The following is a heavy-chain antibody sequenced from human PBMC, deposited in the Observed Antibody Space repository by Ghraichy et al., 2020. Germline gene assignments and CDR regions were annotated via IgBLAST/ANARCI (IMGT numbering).Heavy chain of an antibody. V-gene: IGHV3-23*01. CDR3: FGWGQQLVDASY. CDR1: GFTFSSYA. J-gene: IGHJ4*02. Sequence: GGSLRLSCAASGFTFSSYAMSWVRQAPGKGLEWVSAISGSGGSTYYADSVKGRFTISRDNSKNTLYLQMNSLRAEDTAVYYCFGWGQQLVDASYWGQGTLVTVSS. CDR2: ISGSGGST. D-gene: IGHD6-13*01.